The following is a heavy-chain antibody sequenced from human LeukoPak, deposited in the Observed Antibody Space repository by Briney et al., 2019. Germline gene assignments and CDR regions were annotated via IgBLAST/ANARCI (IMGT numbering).Heavy chain of an antibody. V-gene: IGHV5-10-1*01. J-gene: IGHJ3*02. CDR2: IDPSDSYT. D-gene: IGHD6-19*01. Sequence: GASLQISCKGSGYSFTSYWISWVRQLPGKGLEWMGRIDPSDSYTNYSPSFQGHVTISADKSISTAYLQWSSLKASDTAMYYCARPSGYSSGWDAFDIWGQGTMVTVSS. CDR3: ARPSGYSSGWDAFDI. CDR1: GYSFTSYW.